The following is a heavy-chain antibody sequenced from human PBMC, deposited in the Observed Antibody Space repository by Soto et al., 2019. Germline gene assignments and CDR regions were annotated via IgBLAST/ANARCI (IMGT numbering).Heavy chain of an antibody. J-gene: IGHJ6*02. Sequence: GGSLRLSCAASGFTFSSYGMHXXXXXXGKGLEWVAVIWYDGSNKYYADSVKGRFTISRDNSKNTLYLQMNSLRAEDTAVYYCARGSYYDFWSGYWGSLYYYYGMDVWGQGTTVTVSS. CDR1: GFTFSSYG. V-gene: IGHV3-33*01. D-gene: IGHD3-3*01. CDR2: IWYDGSNK. CDR3: ARGSYYDFWSGYWGSLYYYYGMDV.